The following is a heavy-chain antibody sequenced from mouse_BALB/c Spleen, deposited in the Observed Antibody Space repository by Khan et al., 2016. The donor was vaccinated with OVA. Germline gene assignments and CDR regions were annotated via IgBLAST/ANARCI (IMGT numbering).Heavy chain of an antibody. CDR3: ARDYYGNWYFDV. Sequence: EVQLQESGPDLVKPSQSLSLTCTVTGYSFTSVYSWHWIRQFPGNKLQWMGYIPYSGSTNFTPSLKSRPSFNRDTSKNQFFLQLNSVTTEDTATYYCARDYYGNWYFDVWGAGTTVTVSS. CDR2: IPYSGST. CDR1: GYSFTSVYS. V-gene: IGHV3-1*02. D-gene: IGHD1-2*01. J-gene: IGHJ1*01.